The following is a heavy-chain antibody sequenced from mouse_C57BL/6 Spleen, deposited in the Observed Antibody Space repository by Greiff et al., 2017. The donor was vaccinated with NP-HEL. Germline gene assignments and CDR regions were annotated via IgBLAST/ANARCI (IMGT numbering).Heavy chain of an antibody. Sequence: QVQLKESGPGLVQPSQSLSITCTVSGFSLTSYGVHWVRQPPGKGLEWLGVIWSGGSTDYNAAFISRLSISKDNSKSQVFFKMNSLQADDTAIYYCAKLYGNFERYYAMDYWGQGTSVTVSS. CDR1: GFSLTSYG. J-gene: IGHJ4*01. V-gene: IGHV2-4*01. CDR3: AKLYGNFERYYAMDY. CDR2: IWSGGST. D-gene: IGHD2-1*01.